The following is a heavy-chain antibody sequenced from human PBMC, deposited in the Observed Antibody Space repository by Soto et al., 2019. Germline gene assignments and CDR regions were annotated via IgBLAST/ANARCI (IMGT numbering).Heavy chain of an antibody. Sequence: PGGSLRLSCAASGFTFSSYSMNWVRQTPGKGLEWVSYISRSSTTIYYADSVRGRFTISRDNAKNSLYLQMNSLRDEDTAVYYCARGETSGHLFDYWGLGNLVTVSS. CDR1: GFTFSSYS. CDR2: ISRSSTTI. D-gene: IGHD5-12*01. CDR3: ARGETSGHLFDY. V-gene: IGHV3-48*02. J-gene: IGHJ4*02.